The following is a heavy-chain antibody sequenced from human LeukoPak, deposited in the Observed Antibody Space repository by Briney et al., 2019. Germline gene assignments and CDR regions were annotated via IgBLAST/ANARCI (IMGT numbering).Heavy chain of an antibody. J-gene: IGHJ5*02. CDR2: INPNSGGT. CDR3: ARTLVRGDQGVWFDP. V-gene: IGHV1-2*04. CDR1: GYTFTGYY. Sequence: GASVKVSCKASGYTFTGYYMHWVRQAPGQGLEWMGWINPNSGGTNYAQKFQGWVTMTRDTSISTAYMELSRLRSDDTAVYYCARTLVRGDQGVWFDPWGQGTLVTVSS. D-gene: IGHD3-10*01.